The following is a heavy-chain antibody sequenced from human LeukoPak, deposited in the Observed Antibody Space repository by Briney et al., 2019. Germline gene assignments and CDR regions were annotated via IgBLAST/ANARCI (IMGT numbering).Heavy chain of an antibody. J-gene: IGHJ4*02. CDR2: TKEDGREK. CDR1: GFTFRTYW. CDR3: VREGYFVFDF. D-gene: IGHD1-26*01. Sequence: GGSLRLSCGASGFTFRTYWMSWVRQAPGKGLEWVANTKEDGREKYYVDSVKGRFTISRGNAKNSLYLQMNSLRVEDTAVYYCVREGYFVFDFWGQGALVTVSS. V-gene: IGHV3-7*01.